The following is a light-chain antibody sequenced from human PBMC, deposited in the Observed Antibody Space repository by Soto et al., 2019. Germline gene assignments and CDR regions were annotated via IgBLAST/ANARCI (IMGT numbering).Light chain of an antibody. CDR2: GAS. Sequence: ERVMTQSPSTLSVSPGEGVTLSCRASQSVSSSYLAWYQQKPGQAPRLLIYGASTRVTGIPARFSGSGSGTEFTLTIGSLQSEDFAVYSCQQYNNWPRSFGGGTRLEIK. CDR3: QQYNNWPRS. V-gene: IGKV3-15*01. J-gene: IGKJ5*01. CDR1: QSVSSSY.